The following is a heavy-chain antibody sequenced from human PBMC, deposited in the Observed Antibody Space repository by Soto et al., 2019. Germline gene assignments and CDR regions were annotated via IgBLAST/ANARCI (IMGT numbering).Heavy chain of an antibody. CDR1: GFTFSSYA. V-gene: IGHV3-23*01. CDR2: ISGSGGST. CDR3: AIPRSYYYYYYGMDV. Sequence: GGSLRLSCAASGFTFSSYAMSWVRQAPGKGLEWVSAISGSGGSTYYADSVKGRFTISRDNSKNTLYLQMNSLRAEDTAVYYCAIPRSYYYYYYGMDVWGQGTTVTVSS. D-gene: IGHD1-26*01. J-gene: IGHJ6*02.